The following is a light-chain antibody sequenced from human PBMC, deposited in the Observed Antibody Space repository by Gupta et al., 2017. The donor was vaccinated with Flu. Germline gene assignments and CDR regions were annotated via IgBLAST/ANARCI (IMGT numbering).Light chain of an antibody. CDR2: DDS. CDR1: NMGSKS. J-gene: IGLJ3*02. Sequence: SYVLTQPPSVSVAPGQTASLTCGGENMGSKSVHWYQQRPGQAPVVIIYDDSDRPSGIPERFSGSNSGNTATLTISRVEAGDEAAYYCQVWDSSRDHLVFGGGTKLTVV. CDR3: QVWDSSRDHLV. V-gene: IGLV3-21*02.